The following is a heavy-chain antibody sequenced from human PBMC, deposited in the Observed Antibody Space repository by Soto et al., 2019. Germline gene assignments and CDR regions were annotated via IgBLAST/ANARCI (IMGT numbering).Heavy chain of an antibody. J-gene: IGHJ4*02. Sequence: EVQLLESGGGLVQPGGSLRLSCAASGFTFSSYAMSWVRQAPGKGLEWVSAISGSGGSTYYAESVKGRFTISSDNSKNTLYLQMNSLRAEDTAVYYCAGSSGWYISDTKFDYWGQGTLVTVSS. D-gene: IGHD6-19*01. CDR3: AGSSGWYISDTKFDY. CDR2: ISGSGGST. CDR1: GFTFSSYA. V-gene: IGHV3-23*01.